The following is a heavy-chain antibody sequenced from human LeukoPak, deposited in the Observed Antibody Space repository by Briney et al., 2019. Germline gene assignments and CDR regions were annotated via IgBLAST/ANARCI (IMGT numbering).Heavy chain of an antibody. V-gene: IGHV4-4*02. D-gene: IGHD5-18*01. Sequence: SVTLSLTCAVSDISISSGYWWSWVRQPPGKGLEWIGEIIHSGSTNYNPSLKSRATISVDKSKNSFSLKLTSLTAADTAVYYCTRNTASCLEDWGQGTLVTVSS. CDR3: TRNTASCLED. CDR2: IIHSGST. J-gene: IGHJ4*02. CDR1: DISISSGYW.